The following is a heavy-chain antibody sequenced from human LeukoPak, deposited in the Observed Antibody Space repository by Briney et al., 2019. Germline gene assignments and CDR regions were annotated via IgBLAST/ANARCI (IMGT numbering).Heavy chain of an antibody. CDR1: GFTFSSYA. D-gene: IGHD1-26*01. J-gene: IGHJ4*02. CDR2: VSSSSSYI. Sequence: GGSLRLSCAASGFTFSSYAMSWVRQAPGKGLQWVSSVSSSSSYIYYADSVKGRFTISRDNAKNSLYLQMDSLRPEDTAVYYCARVPRDGSYYFDYWGQGTLVTVSS. CDR3: ARVPRDGSYYFDY. V-gene: IGHV3-21*01.